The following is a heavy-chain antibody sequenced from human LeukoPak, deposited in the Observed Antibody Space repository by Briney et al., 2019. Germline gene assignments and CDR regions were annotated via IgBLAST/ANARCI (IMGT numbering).Heavy chain of an antibody. Sequence: SDTLSPTCTVSGGSIIGYYCSSIRQAAGGGLEWIGYIHYSGGTNYNPSLMSRATMSVDTSKNQFSLKLTSVTGADTAIYYCARVGEWNDLVYWGQGTLVTVSS. J-gene: IGHJ4*02. CDR3: ARVGEWNDLVY. CDR2: IHYSGGT. V-gene: IGHV4-59*12. D-gene: IGHD1-1*01. CDR1: GGSIIGYY.